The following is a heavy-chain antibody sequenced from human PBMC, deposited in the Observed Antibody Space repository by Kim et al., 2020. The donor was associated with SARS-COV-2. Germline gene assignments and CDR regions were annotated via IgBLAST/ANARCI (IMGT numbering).Heavy chain of an antibody. Sequence: ASVKVSCKASGYTFTGYYMHWVRQAPGQGLEWMGWINPNSGGTNYAQKFQGRVTMTSDTSISTAYMELSRLRSDDTAVYYCAREPGITMIVVVIRNDAFDIWGQGTMVTVSS. J-gene: IGHJ3*02. D-gene: IGHD3-22*01. V-gene: IGHV1-2*02. CDR3: AREPGITMIVVVIRNDAFDI. CDR1: GYTFTGYY. CDR2: INPNSGGT.